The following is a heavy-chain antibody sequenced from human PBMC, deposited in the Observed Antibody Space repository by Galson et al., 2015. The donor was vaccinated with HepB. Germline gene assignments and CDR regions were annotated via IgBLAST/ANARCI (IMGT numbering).Heavy chain of an antibody. CDR1: GFTFSSYS. CDR2: ISSSSSYI. Sequence: SLRLSCAASGFTFSSYSMNWVRQAPGKGLEWVSSISSSSSYIYYADSVKGRFTISRDNAKNSLYLQMNSLRAEDTAVYYCARATQSGSIVVVPSAAYYYYGMDVWGQGTTVTVSS. J-gene: IGHJ6*02. V-gene: IGHV3-21*01. D-gene: IGHD2-2*01. CDR3: ARATQSGSIVVVPSAAYYYYGMDV.